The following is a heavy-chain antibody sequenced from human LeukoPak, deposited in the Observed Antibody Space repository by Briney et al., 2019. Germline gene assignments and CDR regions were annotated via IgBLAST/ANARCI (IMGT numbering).Heavy chain of an antibody. CDR1: GGSISSYY. V-gene: IGHV4-59*01. Sequence: TSETLSLTCTVSGGSISSYYWSWIRQPPGKGLEWIGYIYYSGSTNYNPSLKSRVTISVDTSKNQFSLKLSSVTAADTAVYYCARTYSSGWYESRYYFDYWGQGTLVTVSS. CDR2: IYYSGST. CDR3: ARTYSSGWYESRYYFDY. D-gene: IGHD6-19*01. J-gene: IGHJ4*02.